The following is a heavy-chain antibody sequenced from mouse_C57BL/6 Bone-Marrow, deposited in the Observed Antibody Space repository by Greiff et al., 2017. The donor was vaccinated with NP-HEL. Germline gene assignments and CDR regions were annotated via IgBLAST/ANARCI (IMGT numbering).Heavy chain of an antibody. J-gene: IGHJ1*03. CDR3: AREKFYYGSLYFDV. CDR1: GYTFTSYG. Sequence: QVQLQQSGAELARPGASVKLSCKASGYTFTSYGISWVKQRTGQGLEWIGEIYPRSGNTYYNEKFKGKATLTADKSSSTAYMELSSLTSEDSAVYFCAREKFYYGSLYFDVWGTGTTVTVSS. V-gene: IGHV1-81*01. D-gene: IGHD1-1*01. CDR2: IYPRSGNT.